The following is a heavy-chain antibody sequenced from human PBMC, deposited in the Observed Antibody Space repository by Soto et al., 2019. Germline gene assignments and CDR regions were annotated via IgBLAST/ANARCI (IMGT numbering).Heavy chain of an antibody. Sequence: QVQLVQSGAEVKKPGASVKVSCKASGYTFTSYDINWVRQATGQGLEWMGWMNPNSGNTGYAQKFQGRVTMTRNPSISTAYMELSSLRSEDTAVYYCATLGYCSGGSCPNLIDYWGQGTLVTVSS. J-gene: IGHJ4*02. V-gene: IGHV1-8*01. CDR1: GYTFTSYD. CDR3: ATLGYCSGGSCPNLIDY. D-gene: IGHD2-15*01. CDR2: MNPNSGNT.